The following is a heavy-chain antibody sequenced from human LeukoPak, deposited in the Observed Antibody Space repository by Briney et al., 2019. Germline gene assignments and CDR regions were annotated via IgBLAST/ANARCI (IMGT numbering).Heavy chain of an antibody. J-gene: IGHJ6*02. CDR2: INPSCGST. V-gene: IGHV1-46*01. D-gene: IGHD2-21*01. CDR3: ARGCSPPYYYYGMDV. CDR1: GYTFTSYY. Sequence: ASVKVSCKASGYTFTSYYMHWVRQAPGQGLEWMGIINPSCGSTSYAQKFQGRVTMTRDTSTSTVYMELSSLRSEDTAVYYCARGCSPPYYYYGMDVWGQGTTVTVSS.